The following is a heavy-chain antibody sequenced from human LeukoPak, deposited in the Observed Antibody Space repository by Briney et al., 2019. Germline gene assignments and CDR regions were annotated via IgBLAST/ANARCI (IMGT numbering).Heavy chain of an antibody. J-gene: IGHJ4*02. V-gene: IGHV3-48*02. CDR3: ARDYYRPGSYPFDY. D-gene: IGHD3-10*01. CDR1: GFTFGTYN. CDR2: ISSSTSTM. Sequence: PGGSLRLSCAASGFTFGTYNMNWVRQAPGKGLEWVSYISSSTSTMYYAGSVKGRFTISRDNAKNSLYLQMNSLRDEDTAMYYCARDYYRPGSYPFDYWGQGTLVTVSS.